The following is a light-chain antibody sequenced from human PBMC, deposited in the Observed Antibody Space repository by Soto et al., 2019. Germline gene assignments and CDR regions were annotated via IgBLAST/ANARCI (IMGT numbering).Light chain of an antibody. Sequence: QSALTQPVSVSGSPGQSITISCTGTSSDVGGFNLVSWYQQHPGKAPKLMIYEGSERPSGVSDRFSGSKSGNTASLPISGLQAADEAAYYCCSYAGSSTYVFGNGTTVSVL. CDR3: CSYAGSSTYV. J-gene: IGLJ1*01. CDR2: EGS. V-gene: IGLV2-23*01. CDR1: SSDVGGFNL.